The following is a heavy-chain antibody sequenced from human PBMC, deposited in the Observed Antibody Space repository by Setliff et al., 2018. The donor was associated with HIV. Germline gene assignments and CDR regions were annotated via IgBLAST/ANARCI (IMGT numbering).Heavy chain of an antibody. CDR1: GYSISTTNY. V-gene: IGHV4-38-2*02. Sequence: SETLSLTCAVSGYSISTTNYWGWIRQPPGKGLEWIGSIYHSGSTYYNPSLKSRVTLSLDTSKNQFSLKLSSVTAADTAVYYCAREGWELASFGYWGQGTLVTVSS. D-gene: IGHD1-26*01. CDR3: AREGWELASFGY. J-gene: IGHJ4*02. CDR2: IYHSGST.